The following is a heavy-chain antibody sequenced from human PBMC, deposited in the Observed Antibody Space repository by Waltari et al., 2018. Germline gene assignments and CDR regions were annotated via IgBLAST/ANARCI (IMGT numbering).Heavy chain of an antibody. J-gene: IGHJ4*02. CDR3: ARGKYYTDDNGYYQRAALDF. Sequence: QVQLQQWGAGLLKPSETLSLTCAVYGGSFSGYYWSWIRQPPGKGMAWIGEINHSGSTNYNPALKSRVTISVDTSKNQFSLKLSSVTTADTAVYYCARGKYYTDDNGYYQRAALDFWGQGALITVSS. D-gene: IGHD3-22*01. CDR2: INHSGST. CDR1: GGSFSGYY. V-gene: IGHV4-34*01.